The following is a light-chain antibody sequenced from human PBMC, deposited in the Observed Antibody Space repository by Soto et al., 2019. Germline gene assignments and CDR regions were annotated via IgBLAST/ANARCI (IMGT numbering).Light chain of an antibody. CDR3: QQYNNWPPGRT. CDR2: GAS. CDR1: QSVGSN. V-gene: IGKV3-15*01. J-gene: IGKJ1*01. Sequence: EIVMTQSPATLSVSPGERATLSCRASQSVGSNLAWYQQKPGQAPRLLIYGASTRATGIPARFSGSGSVTEFTLTISSLHAEDFAIYFCQQYNNWPPGRTFGQGTKVEIK.